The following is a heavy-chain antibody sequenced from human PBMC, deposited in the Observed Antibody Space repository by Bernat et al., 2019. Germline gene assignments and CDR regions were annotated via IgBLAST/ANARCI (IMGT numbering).Heavy chain of an antibody. CDR1: GFTLSDYW. D-gene: IGHD3-10*01. V-gene: IGHV3-7*03. CDR2: MKEDRNEK. Sequence: EVQVVESGGGLVQPGGSLRLSCALSGFTLSDYWMSWVRQAPGKGLEWVANMKEDRNEKYYVDSVKGRFTISRDIAKNSLYLQMNSLRVEDTAVYYCVRRRGLDVWGQGTTVTVSS. J-gene: IGHJ6*02. CDR3: VRRRGLDV.